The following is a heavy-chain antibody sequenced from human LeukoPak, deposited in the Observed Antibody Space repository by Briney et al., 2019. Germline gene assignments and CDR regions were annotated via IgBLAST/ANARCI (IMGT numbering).Heavy chain of an antibody. D-gene: IGHD2-15*01. Sequence: GESLKISCKGSGYNFASYWIGWVRQMPGKGLEWMGIIYPGDSDTRYSPSFQGQVTISADKSISTAYLQWSSLKASDTAMYYCARGWPYCSGGSCYSQFDPWGQGTLVTVSS. V-gene: IGHV5-51*01. CDR3: ARGWPYCSGGSCYSQFDP. J-gene: IGHJ5*02. CDR1: GYNFASYW. CDR2: IYPGDSDT.